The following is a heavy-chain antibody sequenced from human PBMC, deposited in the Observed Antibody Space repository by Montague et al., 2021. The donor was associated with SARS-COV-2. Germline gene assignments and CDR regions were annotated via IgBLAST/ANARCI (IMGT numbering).Heavy chain of an antibody. CDR3: ARIWGATRGDAFDI. J-gene: IGHJ3*02. Sequence: PALVKPTQTFTLICSFSGFSLDTRGAGVAWIRQPPGKALEWLALXXWDDDKYYSTSLKTRLTISKDTSKNQVVLTMTNMDPVDTATYYCARIWGATRGDAFDIWGQGTMVTVSS. CDR1: GFSLDTRGAG. D-gene: IGHD1-26*01. CDR2: XXWDDDK. V-gene: IGHV2-70*01.